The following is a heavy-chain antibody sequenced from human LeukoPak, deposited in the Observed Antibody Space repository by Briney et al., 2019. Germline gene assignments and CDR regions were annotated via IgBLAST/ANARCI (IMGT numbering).Heavy chain of an antibody. J-gene: IGHJ5*02. V-gene: IGHV3-48*01. CDR1: GFTFSSYS. Sequence: PGGSLRLSCAASGFTFSSYSMNWVRQAPGKGLEWVSYISSSSSTIYYADSVKGRFTISRDNAKNSLYLQMNSLRAEDTAVYYCARDHRITYGSGGSWFDPWGQGTLVTVS. CDR3: ARDHRITYGSGGSWFDP. CDR2: ISSSSSTI. D-gene: IGHD3-10*01.